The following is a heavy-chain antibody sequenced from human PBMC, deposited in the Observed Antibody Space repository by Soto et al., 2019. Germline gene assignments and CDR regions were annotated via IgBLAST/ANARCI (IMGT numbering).Heavy chain of an antibody. CDR2: TYPSGST. CDR3: ARLPPVRYFDS. D-gene: IGHD3-9*01. CDR1: GYSISGNYL. V-gene: IGHV4-38-2*01. Sequence: SLTCVVSGYSISGNYLWGWVRQPPGKGLEWIGSTYPSGSTYYNPSLKSRVTISVDTSKNEFSLELTSVTAADTAVYFCARLPPVRYFDSWGQGALVTVSS. J-gene: IGHJ4*02.